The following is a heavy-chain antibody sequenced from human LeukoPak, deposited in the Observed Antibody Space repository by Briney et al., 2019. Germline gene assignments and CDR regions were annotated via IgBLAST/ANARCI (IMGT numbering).Heavy chain of an antibody. CDR2: INPNSGGT. CDR3: ASFDIADEYFDY. J-gene: IGHJ4*02. CDR1: GYTFTGYY. D-gene: IGHD6-13*01. V-gene: IGHV1-2*02. Sequence: ASVKVSCKASGYTFTGYYMHWVRQAPGQGFEWMGWINPNSGGTNYAQKFQGRVTMTRDTSISTAYMELSRLRSDDTAVYYCASFDIADEYFDYWGQGTLVTVSS.